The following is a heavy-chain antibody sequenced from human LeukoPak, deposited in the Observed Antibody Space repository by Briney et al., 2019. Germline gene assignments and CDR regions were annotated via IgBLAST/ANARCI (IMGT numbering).Heavy chain of an antibody. Sequence: SETLSLTCAVSGCSISSGYYWGFIRQPPGKGLEWIGRIYHSGSTYYNPSLKSRVTISVDTSKNQFSLKLSSVTADTAVYYCAREVVATITYSDYWGQGTLVTVSS. CDR2: IYHSGST. V-gene: IGHV4-38-2*02. J-gene: IGHJ4*02. D-gene: IGHD5-12*01. CDR1: GCSISSGYY. CDR3: AREVVATITYSDY.